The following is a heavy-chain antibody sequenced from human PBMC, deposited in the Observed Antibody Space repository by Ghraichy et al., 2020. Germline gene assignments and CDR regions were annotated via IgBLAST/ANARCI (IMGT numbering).Heavy chain of an antibody. V-gene: IGHV1-3*01. CDR3: ARDRYITGWYRSDY. CDR1: GYTFTRYA. CDR2: INAGNGNT. J-gene: IGHJ4*02. D-gene: IGHD6-19*01. Sequence: ASVKVSCKASGYTFTRYAMHWVRQAPGQRLEWMGWINAGNGNTRYSQKFQGRVIITRDTSASTAYMEVSNLRSEDTAVYYCARDRYITGWYRSDYWGQGTLVTVSS.